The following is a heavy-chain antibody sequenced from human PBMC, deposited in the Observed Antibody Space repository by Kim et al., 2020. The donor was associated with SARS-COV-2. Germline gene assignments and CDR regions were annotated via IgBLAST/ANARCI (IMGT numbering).Heavy chain of an antibody. V-gene: IGHV3-7*03. Sequence: GKGKYSLRAVKGQSTITRDNAKNALYLQMNSLRAEDTAVYYCAGKNYFDYWGQGTLVTVSS. J-gene: IGHJ4*02. CDR3: AGKNYFDY. CDR2: GKGK.